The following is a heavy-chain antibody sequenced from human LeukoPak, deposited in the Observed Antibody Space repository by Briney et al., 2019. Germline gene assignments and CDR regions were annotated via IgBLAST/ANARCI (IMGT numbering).Heavy chain of an antibody. D-gene: IGHD1-26*01. Sequence: SETLSLTRAVSGYSINNGYYWGWIRQPPGKGLEWIANIYRSGTTYYNPSLKSRVTISIDTSKNQVSLRLTSVTAADTAVYYCARQSGSYYDYWGQGALVTVSS. CDR3: ARQSGSYYDY. CDR1: GYSINNGYY. J-gene: IGHJ4*03. CDR2: IYRSGTT. V-gene: IGHV4-38-2*01.